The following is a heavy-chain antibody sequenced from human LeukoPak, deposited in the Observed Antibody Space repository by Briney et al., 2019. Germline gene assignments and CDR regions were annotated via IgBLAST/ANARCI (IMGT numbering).Heavy chain of an antibody. V-gene: IGHV4-31*03. CDR3: ARLEDSSGYYDY. J-gene: IGHJ4*02. CDR2: FYYSGST. CDR1: GGSISSGGYY. Sequence: SETLSLTCTVSGGSISSGGYYWSWIRQHPGKGLEWIGYFYYSGSTYYNPSLKSRVTISVDTSKNQFSLKLSSVTAADTAVYYCARLEDSSGYYDYWGQGTLVTVSS. D-gene: IGHD3-22*01.